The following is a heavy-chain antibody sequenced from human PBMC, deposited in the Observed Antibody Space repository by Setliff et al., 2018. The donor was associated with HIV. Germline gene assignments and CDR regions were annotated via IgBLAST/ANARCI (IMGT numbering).Heavy chain of an antibody. Sequence: ASVKVSCKASGYTFTKYAMSWVRQAPGQGLEWVGWINTNTGSPTYAQGLTGRFVFSLDTSVNTAYLQISSLKAEDTAVYYCARGLIYSSGWYRNSDAFDIWGQGTMVTVSS. J-gene: IGHJ3*02. CDR1: GYTFTKYA. CDR3: ARGLIYSSGWYRNSDAFDI. CDR2: INTNTGSP. D-gene: IGHD6-19*01. V-gene: IGHV7-4-1*02.